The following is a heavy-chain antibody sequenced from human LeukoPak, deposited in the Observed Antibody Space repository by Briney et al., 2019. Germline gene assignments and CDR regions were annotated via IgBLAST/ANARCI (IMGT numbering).Heavy chain of an antibody. CDR3: ARQSSWHFDY. V-gene: IGHV3-30*04. CDR2: ISNDGSNK. Sequence: GGSLRLSCAASGFTVSSYAMYWVRQAPGKGLEWVAVISNDGSNKYYADSVKGRFTISRDNSKSTLFLQMNILRAEDTAVYYCARQSSWHFDYWGQGTLVTVS. J-gene: IGHJ4*02. D-gene: IGHD6-13*01. CDR1: GFTVSSYA.